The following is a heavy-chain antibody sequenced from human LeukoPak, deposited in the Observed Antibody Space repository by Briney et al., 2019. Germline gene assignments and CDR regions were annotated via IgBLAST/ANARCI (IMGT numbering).Heavy chain of an antibody. Sequence: SETLSLTCTVSGGSISSYYWSWIRQPPGKGLEWIGYIDDSGSTNYNPSLKSRVTISVDTSRNQFSLKLSSVTAADTAVYYCARERGDFRFVDIWGQGTMVIVSS. D-gene: IGHD3-16*01. CDR2: IDDSGST. CDR3: ARERGDFRFVDI. V-gene: IGHV4-59*01. CDR1: GGSISSYY. J-gene: IGHJ3*02.